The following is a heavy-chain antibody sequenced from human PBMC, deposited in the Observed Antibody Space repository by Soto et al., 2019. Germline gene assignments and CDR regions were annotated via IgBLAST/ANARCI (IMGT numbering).Heavy chain of an antibody. J-gene: IGHJ4*02. CDR3: ARRNYYDSSGYGY. CDR2: IYDSGST. D-gene: IGHD3-22*01. Sequence: QLQLQESGPGLVKPSETLSLTCTVSGGSISSSSYYWGWIRQPPGKGLEWIGSIYDSGSTYYNPSLKSRVTISVDTSKNQFSLKLSSVTAADTAVYYCARRNYYDSSGYGYWGQGTLVTVSS. CDR1: GGSISSSSYY. V-gene: IGHV4-39*01.